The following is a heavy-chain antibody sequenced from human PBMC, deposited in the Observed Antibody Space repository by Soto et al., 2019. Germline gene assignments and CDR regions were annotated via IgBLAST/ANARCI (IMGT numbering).Heavy chain of an antibody. Sequence: SGGSLRLSCAASGFTFSSYGMHWVRQAPGKGLEWVAVIWYDGSNKYYADSVKGRFTISRDNSKNTLYLQMNSLRAEDTAVYYCARAPYSSSPRYYYYGMDVWGQGTTVTVSS. CDR3: ARAPYSSSPRYYYYGMDV. V-gene: IGHV3-33*01. D-gene: IGHD6-6*01. CDR1: GFTFSSYG. J-gene: IGHJ6*02. CDR2: IWYDGSNK.